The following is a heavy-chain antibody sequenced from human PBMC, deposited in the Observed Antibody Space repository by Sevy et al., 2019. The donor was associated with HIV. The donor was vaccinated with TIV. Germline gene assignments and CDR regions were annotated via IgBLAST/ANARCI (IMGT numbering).Heavy chain of an antibody. CDR2: NYNSGST. J-gene: IGHJ4*02. CDR3: ARATAWSLFV. V-gene: IGHV4-61*01. D-gene: IGHD1-1*01. CDR1: GASVSSSSYY. Sequence: SETLSLTCTVSGASVSSSSYYWSWIRQPPGKGLEWIGYNYNSGSTNYNPSLKDRVTISIDTSKNQYSLKLTNVTAVDTAMYFCARATAWSLFVWGQGTPVTVSS.